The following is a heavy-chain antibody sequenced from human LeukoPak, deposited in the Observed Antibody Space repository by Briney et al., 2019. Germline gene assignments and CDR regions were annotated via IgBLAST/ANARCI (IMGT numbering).Heavy chain of an antibody. CDR3: ARGTSTLLFFDY. CDR2: IAYDGSNK. CDR1: GFTFISYG. Sequence: GGSLRLSCAVSGFTFISYGMRWVRQAPGKGLEWVAFIAYDGSNKYYADSVKGRFTISRANSKNTLYLQMNSLRAEDTAVYYCARGTSTLLFFDYWGQGTLVTVSS. D-gene: IGHD5/OR15-5a*01. J-gene: IGHJ4*02. V-gene: IGHV3-30*19.